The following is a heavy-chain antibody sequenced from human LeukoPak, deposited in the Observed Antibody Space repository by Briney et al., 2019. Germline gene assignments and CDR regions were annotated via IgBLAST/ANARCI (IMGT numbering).Heavy chain of an antibody. D-gene: IGHD5-24*01. CDR1: GYTFSSYF. V-gene: IGHV1-46*01. Sequence: GASVKVSCKASGYTFSSYFMHWVRQAPGQGLEWMGIINPRGGSTSYAQKFQGRVTMTRDTSTSTVYMELNSLRSEDTAVYYCARDVEMAKYYFDYWGQGTLVTVSS. CDR2: INPRGGST. J-gene: IGHJ4*02. CDR3: ARDVEMAKYYFDY.